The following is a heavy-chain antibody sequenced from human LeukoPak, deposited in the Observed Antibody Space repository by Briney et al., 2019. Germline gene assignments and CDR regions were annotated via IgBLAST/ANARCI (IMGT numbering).Heavy chain of an antibody. CDR2: ISSNGDNT. CDR1: GFTFSTYA. D-gene: IGHD3-3*01. J-gene: IGHJ4*02. Sequence: PGGSLGLSCSASGFTFSTYAMHWVRQAPGKGLEYVSAISSNGDNTYYADSVKGRFSISRDNSKNTLYLQMSSLRAEDTAAYYCVKVFWSGYYDYWGQGTLVTVSS. CDR3: VKVFWSGYYDY. V-gene: IGHV3-64D*09.